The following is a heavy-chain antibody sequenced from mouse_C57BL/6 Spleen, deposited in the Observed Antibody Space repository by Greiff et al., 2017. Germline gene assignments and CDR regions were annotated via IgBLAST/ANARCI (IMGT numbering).Heavy chain of an antibody. CDR3: ARERGKSWYLDV. CDR2: INYDGSST. D-gene: IGHD2-1*01. J-gene: IGHJ1*03. V-gene: IGHV5-16*01. Sequence: EVQRVASEGGLVQPGSSMKLSCTASGFTFSDYYMAWVRQVPEKGLEWVANINYDGSSTYYLASLKSRFIISRDNAKNILYLQMSSMKSEDTATYYCARERGKSWYLDVWGTGTTVTVSS. CDR1: GFTFSDYY.